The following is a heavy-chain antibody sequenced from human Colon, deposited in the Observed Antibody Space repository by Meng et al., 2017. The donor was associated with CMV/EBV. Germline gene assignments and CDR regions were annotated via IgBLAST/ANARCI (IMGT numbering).Heavy chain of an antibody. CDR1: GFVFGSYS. Sequence: GSLKISCEASGFVFGSYSINWVRQAPGKGLEWASSISASGSNIHVADSVKGRFTISRDNAKNSVYLQMTTLRAEDTAVYYCARDPSYYAAGTTGGASGMDVWGQGTTVTVSS. D-gene: IGHD2-2*01. V-gene: IGHV3-21*01. CDR2: ISASGSNI. CDR3: ARDPSYYAAGTTGGASGMDV. J-gene: IGHJ6*02.